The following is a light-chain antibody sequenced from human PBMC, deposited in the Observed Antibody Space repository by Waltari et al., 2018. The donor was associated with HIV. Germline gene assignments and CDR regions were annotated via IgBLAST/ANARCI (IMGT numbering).Light chain of an antibody. CDR2: EVT. V-gene: IGLV2-8*01. J-gene: IGLJ2*01. Sequence: QSALPQPPSASGPPGQSVTLPSPGTTIDIGPYDYVSWSQQHPGKAPKLVISEVTKRPSGVSDRFSGSKSGNTTFLTVSGLQAEDEADYYCSSFANRDGFYVLFGGGTRLTVL. CDR3: SSFANRDGFYVL. CDR1: TIDIGPYDY.